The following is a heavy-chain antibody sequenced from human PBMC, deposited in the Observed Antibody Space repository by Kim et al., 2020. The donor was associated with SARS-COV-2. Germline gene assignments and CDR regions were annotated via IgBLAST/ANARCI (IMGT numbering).Heavy chain of an antibody. Sequence: GGSLRLSCAASGFTFSNSGMRWVRQAPGKGLEWVGRIKSKTDGGKTDYAAHVKGSITIASDKSKNTLYLKINSLKTEAIAVYYCTTEDGDYAGGWGQGTLVIVSS. CDR3: TTEDGDYAGG. J-gene: IGHJ4*02. CDR2: IKSKTDGGKT. D-gene: IGHD4-17*01. CDR1: GFTFSNSG. V-gene: IGHV3-15*01.